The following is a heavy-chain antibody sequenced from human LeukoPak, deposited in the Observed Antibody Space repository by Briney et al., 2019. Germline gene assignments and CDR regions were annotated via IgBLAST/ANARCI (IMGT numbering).Heavy chain of an antibody. D-gene: IGHD3-16*01. CDR1: GFTFSSYW. Sequence: GGSLRLSCAASGFTFSSYWMHWVRQAPGKGLVWVSRINTDGISTTYADSVEGRFIISRDNAKNTLYLQMNNLRAEDTAVYYCARRTWGIRVSDFFYYMDVWGKGTTVTISS. V-gene: IGHV3-74*01. J-gene: IGHJ6*03. CDR2: INTDGIST. CDR3: ARRTWGIRVSDFFYYMDV.